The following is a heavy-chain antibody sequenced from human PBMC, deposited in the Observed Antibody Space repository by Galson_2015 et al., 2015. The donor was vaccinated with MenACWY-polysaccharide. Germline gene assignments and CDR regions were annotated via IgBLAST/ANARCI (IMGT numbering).Heavy chain of an antibody. CDR2: IKQDGSEK. D-gene: IGHD4-17*01. J-gene: IGHJ4*02. V-gene: IGHV3-7*03. CDR1: GFTFSNYW. CDR3: ASQPWTVFFNY. Sequence: SLRLSCTASGFTFSNYWMNWVRQAPGKGLEWVANIKQDGSEKYYAESVQGRFTISRDTTKNSLYLRMNSLTAEDTAMYYCASQPWTVFFNYWGQGTLVTVSS.